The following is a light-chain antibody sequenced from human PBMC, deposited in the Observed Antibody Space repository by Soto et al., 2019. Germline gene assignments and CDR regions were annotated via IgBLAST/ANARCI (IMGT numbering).Light chain of an antibody. V-gene: IGKV1-27*01. CDR3: QNYDSAPIT. CDR2: AAS. CDR1: QGISNY. Sequence: DIQMTQSPSSLSASVGKRVSMTCRASQGISNYLAWYQQKPGKVPKVLIYAASTLQPGVPSRFSGSGSGTDFTLTINSLQPDDIATYYCQNYDSAPITFGQGTRLEI. J-gene: IGKJ5*01.